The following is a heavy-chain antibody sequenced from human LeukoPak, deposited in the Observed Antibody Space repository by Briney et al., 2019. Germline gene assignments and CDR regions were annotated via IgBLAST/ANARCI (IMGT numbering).Heavy chain of an antibody. V-gene: IGHV4-4*02. CDR3: ARVGYSSGWRVDY. CDR1: GGSISSSNW. Sequence: PSETLSLTCTVSGGSISSSNWWSWVRQPPGKGLEWIGEIYNSGSTNYNPSLKSRVTISVDKSKNQFSLKLSSVTAADTAVYYCARVGYSSGWRVDYWGQGTLVTVSS. D-gene: IGHD6-19*01. J-gene: IGHJ4*02. CDR2: IYNSGST.